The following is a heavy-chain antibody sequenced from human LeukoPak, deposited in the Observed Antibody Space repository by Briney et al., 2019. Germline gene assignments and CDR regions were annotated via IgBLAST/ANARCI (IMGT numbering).Heavy chain of an antibody. D-gene: IGHD3-10*01. J-gene: IGHJ5*02. V-gene: IGHV1-18*01. CDR3: ARDRGRAPFDP. Sequence: ASVKVSCKASGYTFSTKGISWMRQAPGQGLEWMGWISAYNGNTNYAQKLQGRVTMTTDTSTSTAYVELRSLRSDDTAVYYCARDRGRAPFDPWGQGTLVTVSS. CDR2: ISAYNGNT. CDR1: GYTFSTKG.